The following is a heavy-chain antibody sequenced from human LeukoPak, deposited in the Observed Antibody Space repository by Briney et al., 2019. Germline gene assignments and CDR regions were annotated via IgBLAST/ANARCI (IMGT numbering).Heavy chain of an antibody. CDR1: GYTFTSYA. CDR2: INTNTGNP. CDR3: ARDHLDDDAFDI. J-gene: IGHJ3*02. Sequence: ASVKVSCKASGYTFTSYAMNWVRQAPGQGLEWMGWINTNTGNPTYAQGFTGRFVFSSDTPVSTAYLQISNLKAEDTAVYYCARDHLDDDAFDIWGQGTMVTVSS. V-gene: IGHV7-4-1*02. D-gene: IGHD2-2*03.